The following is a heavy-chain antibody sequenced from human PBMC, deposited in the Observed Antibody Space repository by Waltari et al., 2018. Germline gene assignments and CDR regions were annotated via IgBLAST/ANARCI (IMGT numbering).Heavy chain of an antibody. CDR3: ARDTGALWMDV. CDR1: EYTFTSSY. D-gene: IGHD2-21*01. J-gene: IGHJ6*02. Sequence: QVQLVQSGAEVKKPGASVKISCKTSEYTFTSSYIHWVRQAPGQGLEWMGIINPRGGSPIYAQKFQGRVTMTRDTSTSTVYMELSSLRSEDTAVYHCARDTGALWMDVWGQGTTVTVSS. CDR2: INPRGGSP. V-gene: IGHV1-46*01.